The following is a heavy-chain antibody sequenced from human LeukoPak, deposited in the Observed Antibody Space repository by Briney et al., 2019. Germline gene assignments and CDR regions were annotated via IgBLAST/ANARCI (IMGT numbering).Heavy chain of an antibody. J-gene: IGHJ4*02. Sequence: GGSLRLSCAASGFTFSGYIMNWVRQAPGKGLELVSFIGSSGNTIYYADSVKGRFTVSRDNAKNSLYLRMDSLRAEDTAVYYCARDQWLDYWGQGTLVTVSS. CDR1: GFTFSGYI. V-gene: IGHV3-48*01. D-gene: IGHD6-19*01. CDR3: ARDQWLDY. CDR2: IGSSGNTI.